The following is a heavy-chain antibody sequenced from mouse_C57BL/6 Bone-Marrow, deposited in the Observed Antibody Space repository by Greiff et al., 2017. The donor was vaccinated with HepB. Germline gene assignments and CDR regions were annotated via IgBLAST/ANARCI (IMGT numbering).Heavy chain of an antibody. CDR3: ARGGKYPFDY. CDR2: IYPGSGNT. Sequence: VQLQESGAELVRPGASVKLSCKASGYTFTDYYINWVKQRPGQGLEWIARIYPGSGNTYYNEKFKGKATLTAEKSSSTAYMQLSSLTSEDSAVYFCARGGKYPFDYWGQGTTLTVSS. CDR1: GYTFTDYY. J-gene: IGHJ2*01. V-gene: IGHV1-76*01. D-gene: IGHD5-1*01.